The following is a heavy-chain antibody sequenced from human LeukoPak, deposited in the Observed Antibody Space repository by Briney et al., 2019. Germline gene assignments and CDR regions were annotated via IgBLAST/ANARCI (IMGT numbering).Heavy chain of an antibody. J-gene: IGHJ4*02. CDR3: ARDLSSSGYYPFDY. CDR2: ISGSGGST. CDR1: GFTFSSYG. V-gene: IGHV3-23*01. Sequence: GGSLRLSCAASGFTFSSYGMSWVRQAPGKGLEWVSAISGSGGSTYYADSVKGRFTISRDDSKNTLYLQMNSLRAEDTAVYYCARDLSSSGYYPFDYWGQGTLVTVSS. D-gene: IGHD3-22*01.